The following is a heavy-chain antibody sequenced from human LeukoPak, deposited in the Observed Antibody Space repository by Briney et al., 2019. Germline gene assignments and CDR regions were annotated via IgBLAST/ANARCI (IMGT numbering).Heavy chain of an antibody. CDR1: GGSISSYY. J-gene: IGHJ3*02. CDR2: IYYSGST. Sequence: PSETLSLTCTVSGGSISSYYWSWIRQPPGKGLEWIGYIYYSGSTKYRPSLKSRVTISVDTSKNQFSLKLSSVTAADTAVYYCARGRFLDAFDIWGQGTMVTVSS. D-gene: IGHD3-3*01. CDR3: ARGRFLDAFDI. V-gene: IGHV4-59*01.